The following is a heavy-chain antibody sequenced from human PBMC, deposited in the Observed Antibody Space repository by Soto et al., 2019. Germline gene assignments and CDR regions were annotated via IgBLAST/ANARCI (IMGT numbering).Heavy chain of an antibody. CDR2: INEDSSYI. CDR1: GFDFSSYS. J-gene: IGHJ6*03. V-gene: IGHV3-21*02. Sequence: EVQLVESGGGLVKPGGSLRLSCAAAGFDFSSYSMNWVRQAPGKGLEWVSSINEDSSYIYYAHSLRGRFTISRDNAKEALYLQMNSLRAVDTAVYYCVSDFGWYFRSGYMDVWGDGATVTVSS. CDR3: VSDFGWYFRSGYMDV. D-gene: IGHD3-10*01.